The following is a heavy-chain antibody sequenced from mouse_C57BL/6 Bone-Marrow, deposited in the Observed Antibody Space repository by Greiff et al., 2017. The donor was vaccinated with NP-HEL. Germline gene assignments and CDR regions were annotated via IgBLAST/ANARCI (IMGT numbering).Heavy chain of an antibody. V-gene: IGHV1-47*01. J-gene: IGHJ1*03. D-gene: IGHD2-3*01. CDR1: GYTFTTYP. Sequence: VQLQQSGAELVKPGASVKMSCKASGYTFTTYPIEWMKQNHGKSLEWIGNFHPYNDDTKYNEKFKGKATLTVEKSSSTVYLELSRLKSDESAVYYCARRGDGYSLGYFDVWGTGTTVTVSS. CDR2: FHPYNDDT. CDR3: ARRGDGYSLGYFDV.